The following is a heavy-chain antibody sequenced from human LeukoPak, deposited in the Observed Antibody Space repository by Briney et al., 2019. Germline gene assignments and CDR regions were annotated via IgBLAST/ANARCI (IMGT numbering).Heavy chain of an antibody. Sequence: ASVKVSCKASGYTFTSYYMHWVRQAPGQGLEWMGWINPNSGGTNYAQKFQGRVTMTRDTSISTAYMELSRLRSDDTAVYYCARERLAVRGVFDYWGQGTLVTVSS. V-gene: IGHV1-2*02. J-gene: IGHJ4*02. CDR3: ARERLAVRGVFDY. CDR2: INPNSGGT. CDR1: GYTFTSYY. D-gene: IGHD3-10*01.